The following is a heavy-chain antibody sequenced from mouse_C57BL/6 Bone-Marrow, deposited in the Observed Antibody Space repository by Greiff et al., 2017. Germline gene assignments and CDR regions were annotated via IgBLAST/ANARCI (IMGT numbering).Heavy chain of an antibody. CDR3: TRSLYSNFPWFAY. CDR2: IYPGNSDT. V-gene: IGHV1-5*01. Sequence: VQLQQSGTVLARPGASVKMSCKTSGYTFTSYWMHWVKQRPGQGLEWIGAIYPGNSDTSYNQKFKGKAKLTAVTSASTAYMELSSLTNEDSAVYYCTRSLYSNFPWFAYWGQGTLVTVSA. D-gene: IGHD2-5*01. J-gene: IGHJ3*01. CDR1: GYTFTSYW.